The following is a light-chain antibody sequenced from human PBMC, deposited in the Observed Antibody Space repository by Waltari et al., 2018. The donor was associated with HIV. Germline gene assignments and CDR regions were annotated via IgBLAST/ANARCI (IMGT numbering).Light chain of an antibody. V-gene: IGLV2-11*01. Sequence: QSALTQPRSVSGSPGQSVTIPCTGTSKAVGGYDYVSWYQQHPGKAPKLVIYDVDKRPSGVPDRFSGSKSGNTASLTISGLQAEDEVDYYCCSYAGSYTYVFGTGTKVTVL. CDR2: DVD. J-gene: IGLJ1*01. CDR1: SKAVGGYDY. CDR3: CSYAGSYTYV.